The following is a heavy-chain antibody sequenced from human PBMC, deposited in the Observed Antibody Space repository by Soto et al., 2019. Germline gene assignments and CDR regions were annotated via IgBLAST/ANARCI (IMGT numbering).Heavy chain of an antibody. D-gene: IGHD2-21*02. CDR2: IIPILGIA. CDR3: ARGFVVVTASYAFDI. J-gene: IGHJ3*02. V-gene: IGHV1-69*02. CDR1: GGTFSSYT. Sequence: ASVKVSCKASGGTFSSYTISWVRQAPGQGLEWMGRIIPILGIANYAQKFQGRVTITADKSTSTAYMELSSLRSEDTALYYCARGFVVVTASYAFDIWGQGTMVTVSS.